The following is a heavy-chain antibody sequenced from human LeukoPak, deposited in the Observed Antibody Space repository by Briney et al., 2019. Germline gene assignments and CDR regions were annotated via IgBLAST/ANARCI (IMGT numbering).Heavy chain of an antibody. V-gene: IGHV3-23*01. CDR3: AKDSDSSGYYRDAFDI. Sequence: GGSLRLSCAASGFTFSSYAMSGVHQAPGKGLEWVSAISGSGGSTYYADSVKGRFTISRDNSKNTLYLQMNSLRAEDTAVYYCAKDSDSSGYYRDAFDIWGQGTMVTVSS. CDR1: GFTFSSYA. J-gene: IGHJ3*02. CDR2: ISGSGGST. D-gene: IGHD3-22*01.